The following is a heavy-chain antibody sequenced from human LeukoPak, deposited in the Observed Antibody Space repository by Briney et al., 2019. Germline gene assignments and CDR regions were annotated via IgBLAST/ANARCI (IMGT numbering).Heavy chain of an antibody. CDR3: AREPAGRGAMDY. V-gene: IGHV4-38-2*01. D-gene: IGHD2-2*01. CDR2: ISHSGDT. CDR1: GFPISSGCY. J-gene: IGHJ4*02. Sequence: SESLSLTCAVSGFPISSGCYWHWIRQPPGKGLEWIATISHSGDTYYFPSLKSRLTISIDTSKNQFSLKLTSLTAADTAKYFCAREPAGRGAMDYWGQGTLVTVSS.